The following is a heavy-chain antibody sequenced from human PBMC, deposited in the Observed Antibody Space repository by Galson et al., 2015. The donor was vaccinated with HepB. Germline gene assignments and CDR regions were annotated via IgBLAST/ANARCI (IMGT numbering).Heavy chain of an antibody. CDR1: GFTFSSYS. CDR2: ISSSGSYI. CDR3: ARAIAVDYYFDY. J-gene: IGHJ4*02. D-gene: IGHD6-19*01. V-gene: IGHV3-21*01. Sequence: SLRLSCAASGFTFSSYSMNWVRQAPGKGLEWVSSISSSGSYIYYADSVKGRFTISRDNAKNSLYLQMNSLRAEDTAVYYCARAIAVDYYFDYWGQGTLVTVSS.